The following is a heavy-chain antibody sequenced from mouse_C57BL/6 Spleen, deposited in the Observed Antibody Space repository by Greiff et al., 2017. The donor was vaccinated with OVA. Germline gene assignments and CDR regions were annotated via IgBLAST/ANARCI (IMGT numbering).Heavy chain of an antibody. Sequence: EVKLMESGGGLVQPGGSMKLSCAASGFTFSDAWMDWVRQSPEKGLEWVAEIRNKANNHATYYAESVKGRFTISRDDSKSSVYLQMNSLRAEDTGIYYCTSNYEAWFAYWGQGTLVTVSA. D-gene: IGHD2-1*01. CDR1: GFTFSDAW. J-gene: IGHJ3*01. V-gene: IGHV6-6*01. CDR3: TSNYEAWFAY. CDR2: IRNKANNHAT.